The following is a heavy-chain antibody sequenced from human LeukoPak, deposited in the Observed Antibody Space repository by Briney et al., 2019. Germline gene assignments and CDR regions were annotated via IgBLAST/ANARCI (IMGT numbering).Heavy chain of an antibody. D-gene: IGHD3-9*01. J-gene: IGHJ4*02. CDR3: ARGLTGRYILTGYYNDY. Sequence: GGSLRLSCAASGFTFSDYYMSWIRQAPGKGLEWVSYISSSGTSIYYADSVKGRFTPSRDNAKNSLYLQMNSLGAEDTAVYYCARGLTGRYILTGYYNDYWGQGTLVTVSS. CDR2: ISSSGTSI. V-gene: IGHV3-11*01. CDR1: GFTFSDYY.